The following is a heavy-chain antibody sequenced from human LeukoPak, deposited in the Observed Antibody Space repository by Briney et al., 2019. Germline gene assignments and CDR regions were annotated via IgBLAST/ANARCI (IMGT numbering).Heavy chain of an antibody. J-gene: IGHJ4*02. CDR1: GYTFTSYY. Sequence: ASVKVSCKASGYTFTSYYMHWVRQAPGQGLEWMGIINPSGGSTSYAQKFQGRVTMTRDTSTSTVYMELSSLRSEDTAVYYCARVRPWDSSGFYSPDYWGQGTLVTVSS. D-gene: IGHD3-22*01. V-gene: IGHV1-46*01. CDR3: ARVRPWDSSGFYSPDY. CDR2: INPSGGST.